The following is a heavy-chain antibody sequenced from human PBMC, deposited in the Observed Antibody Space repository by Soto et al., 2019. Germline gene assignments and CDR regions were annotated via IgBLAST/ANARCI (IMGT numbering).Heavy chain of an antibody. D-gene: IGHD3-10*02. CDR3: ERDQDVSYYHGMAV. V-gene: IGHV1-69*12. J-gene: IGHJ6*01. CDR2: IIPIFGTA. Sequence: QVQLVQSGAEVKKPGSSVKVSCKASGGTFSSYAISWVRQAPGQGLEWMGGIIPIFGTANYAQKFQGRVTITADESTRTACMELSSVRSEDTAVYYCERDQDVSYYHGMAVWGQGTTVTVSS. CDR1: GGTFSSYA.